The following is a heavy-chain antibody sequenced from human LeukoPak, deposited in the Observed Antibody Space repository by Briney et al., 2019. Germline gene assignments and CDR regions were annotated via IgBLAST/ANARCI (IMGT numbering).Heavy chain of an antibody. J-gene: IGHJ3*02. V-gene: IGHV3-15*01. CDR1: GFTFRNAW. CDR2: IKSKTHGAIA. CDR3: TSRTWADGFDI. Sequence: PGGSLRLSCAASGFTFRNAWMNWVRQSPGKGLEWLGRIKSKTHGAIADYAAPLKGRITISIHDSKNTLYPQINSLRTDDSALYYCTSRTWADGFDIWGQGTMLTVSS. D-gene: IGHD1-14*01.